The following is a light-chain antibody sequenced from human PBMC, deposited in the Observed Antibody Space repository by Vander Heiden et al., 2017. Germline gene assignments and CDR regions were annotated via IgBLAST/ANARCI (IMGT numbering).Light chain of an antibody. V-gene: IGLV3-21*02. CDR1: NIGSKS. J-gene: IGLJ2*01. CDR2: DDS. CDR3: QVWDSSSDHPI. Sequence: SYVLTPPPSVSVAPGQTARITCGGNNIGSKSVYWYQQKPGQAPVLFVYDDSDRPSGIPERFSGSNSGNTATLTISRFEAGDEADYYCQVWDSSSDHPIFGGGTKLTVL.